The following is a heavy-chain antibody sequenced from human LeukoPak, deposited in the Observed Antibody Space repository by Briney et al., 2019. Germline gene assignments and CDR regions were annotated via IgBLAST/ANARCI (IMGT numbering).Heavy chain of an antibody. CDR3: ARGLMADAFDI. CDR2: IIPILGIA. CDR1: GGTFSSYT. Sequence: SVKASCKASGGTFSSYTISWVRQAPGQGLEWMGRIIPILGIANYAQKFQGRVTITADKSTSTAYMELSSLRSEDTAVYYCARGLMADAFDIWGQGTMVTVSS. J-gene: IGHJ3*02. V-gene: IGHV1-69*02. D-gene: IGHD2-8*01.